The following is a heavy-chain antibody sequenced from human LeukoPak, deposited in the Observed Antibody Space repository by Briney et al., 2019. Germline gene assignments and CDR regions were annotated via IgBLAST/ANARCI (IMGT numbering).Heavy chain of an antibody. V-gene: IGHV3-15*01. J-gene: IGHJ3*02. CDR3: TTESGEVWFGEHAFDI. CDR2: IKSKTDGGTT. Sequence: GGSLRLSCAASGFTFSNAWMSWVRQAPGKGLEWVGRIKSKTDGGTTDYAAPVKGRFTISRDDSKNTLYLQMNSLKTEDTAVYYCTTESGEVWFGEHAFDIWGQGTMVAVSS. CDR1: GFTFSNAW. D-gene: IGHD3-10*01.